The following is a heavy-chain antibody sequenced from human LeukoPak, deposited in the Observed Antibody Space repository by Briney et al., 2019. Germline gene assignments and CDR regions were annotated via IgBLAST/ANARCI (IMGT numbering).Heavy chain of an antibody. CDR3: ARATSAFDI. CDR2: ISSSSSYI. J-gene: IGHJ3*02. V-gene: IGHV3-21*01. Sequence: GGSLRLSCAASGFTFSSYSMNWVRQAPGKGLEWVSSISSSSSYIYHADSVKGRFTISRDNAKNSLYLQMNSLRAEDTAVYYCARATSAFDIWGQGTMVTVSS. D-gene: IGHD3-16*01. CDR1: GFTFSSYS.